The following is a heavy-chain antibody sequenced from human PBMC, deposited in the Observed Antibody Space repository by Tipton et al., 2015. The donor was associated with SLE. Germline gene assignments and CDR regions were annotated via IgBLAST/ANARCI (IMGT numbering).Heavy chain of an antibody. J-gene: IGHJ4*02. CDR1: GGSISSYY. CDR2: IYTSGST. V-gene: IGHV4-4*09. CDR3: ARDSGYDSLDY. Sequence: GSLRLSCTVSGGSISSYYWSWIRQPPGKGLEWIGYIYTSGSTNYNPSLKSRVTISVDTSKNQFSLKLSSVTAADTAVYYCARDSGYDSLDYWGQGTLVTVSS. D-gene: IGHD5-12*01.